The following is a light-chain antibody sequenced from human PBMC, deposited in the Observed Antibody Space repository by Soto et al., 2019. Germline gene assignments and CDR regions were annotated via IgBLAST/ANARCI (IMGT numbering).Light chain of an antibody. CDR2: DAS. CDR3: QQGKDFPLP. J-gene: IGKJ4*01. CDR1: QSISSW. Sequence: EIQMSQSPSTLSAYVGDRVTITYRASQSISSWLAWYQQKPGKAPKLLIYDASSLESGVPSRFSGSGSGTDFTLTIRSLQPEDLATYYCQQGKDFPLPFCGGSNVDI. V-gene: IGKV1-5*01.